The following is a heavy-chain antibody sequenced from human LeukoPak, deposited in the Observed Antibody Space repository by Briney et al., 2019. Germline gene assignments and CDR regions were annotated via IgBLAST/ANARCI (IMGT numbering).Heavy chain of an antibody. D-gene: IGHD3-3*01. CDR3: ARSVRFLEWLPDY. Sequence: SETLSLTCAVYGGSFSGYYWSWIRQPPGKGLEWIGEINHSGSTNYNPSLKSRVTISVDTSKNQFSLKLSSVTAADTAVYYCARSVRFLEWLPDYWGQGTLVTVSS. J-gene: IGHJ4*02. CDR2: INHSGST. CDR1: GGSFSGYY. V-gene: IGHV4-34*01.